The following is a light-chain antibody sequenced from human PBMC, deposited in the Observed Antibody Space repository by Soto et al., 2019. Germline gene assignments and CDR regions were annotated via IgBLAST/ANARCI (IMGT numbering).Light chain of an antibody. CDR2: DAS. V-gene: IGKV3-15*01. Sequence: EIVLTQSPATLSVSPGGGATRSCRASQSVSSHLAWYQQKPGQGPRLLIYDASTRATGIPARFSGSGSGTEFTLTISSLQSGDFGVYYCQHYDVWPLTFGQGTKVDIK. J-gene: IGKJ1*01. CDR3: QHYDVWPLT. CDR1: QSVSSH.